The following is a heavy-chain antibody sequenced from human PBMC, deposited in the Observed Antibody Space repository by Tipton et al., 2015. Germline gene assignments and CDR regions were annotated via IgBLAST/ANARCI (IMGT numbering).Heavy chain of an antibody. D-gene: IGHD3-22*01. CDR2: FSDTGST. V-gene: IGHV4-31*03. CDR3: AREKYYYDRSGYYNWFDP. CDR1: GASISTDAYY. Sequence: TLSLTCSVSGASISTDAYYWSWVRQHPGKGLEWMAYFSDTGSTYYNPSLKSRVTISEDTSKNQFSLKLSSVTAADTAVYHCAREKYYYDRSGYYNWFDPWGQGTLVTVSS. J-gene: IGHJ5*02.